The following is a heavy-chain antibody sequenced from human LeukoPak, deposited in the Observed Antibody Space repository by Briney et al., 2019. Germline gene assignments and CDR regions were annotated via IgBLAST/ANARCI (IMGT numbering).Heavy chain of an antibody. Sequence: PGRSLRLSCSASGFTFSSYGMHWVRQAPGKGLEWVAVISYDGSNKDYTDSVKGRFTISRDNSKNTLYLQMNSLRAEDTAVYYCARDRKKNGYNWDAFGIWGQGTMVTVSS. V-gene: IGHV3-30*03. J-gene: IGHJ3*02. D-gene: IGHD5-24*01. CDR3: ARDRKKNGYNWDAFGI. CDR1: GFTFSSYG. CDR2: ISYDGSNK.